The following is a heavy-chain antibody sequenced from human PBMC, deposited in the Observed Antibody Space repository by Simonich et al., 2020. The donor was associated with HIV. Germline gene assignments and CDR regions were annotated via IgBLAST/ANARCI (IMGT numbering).Heavy chain of an antibody. CDR2: INHGGRT. J-gene: IGHJ4*02. V-gene: IGHV4-34*01. CDR3: ARSPSENWDYYFDY. D-gene: IGHD1-7*01. CDR1: GGSFSGYY. Sequence: QVQLHQWGAGLLKSSETLSLTCAVYGGSFSGYYWNWIRQPPGKGLEWFAEINHGGRTNSNPSLKSRVTILLDTSKNQFSLKLASVTATETALYYCARSPSENWDYYFDYWSQGTLVTVSS.